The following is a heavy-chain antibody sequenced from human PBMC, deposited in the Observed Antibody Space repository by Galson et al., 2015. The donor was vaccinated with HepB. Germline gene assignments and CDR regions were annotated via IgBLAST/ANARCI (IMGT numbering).Heavy chain of an antibody. D-gene: IGHD3-10*01. CDR3: AKDEPMVRGTPLYYFDY. CDR1: GFTFSNCG. Sequence: SLRLSCAASGFTFSNCGMSWVRQAPGKGLEWISAISGSGGSTYYADSVKGRFTIFRDNSKNTVHLQMNSLRAEDTAVYYCAKDEPMVRGTPLYYFDYWGQGTLVTVSS. J-gene: IGHJ4*02. CDR2: ISGSGGST. V-gene: IGHV3-23*01.